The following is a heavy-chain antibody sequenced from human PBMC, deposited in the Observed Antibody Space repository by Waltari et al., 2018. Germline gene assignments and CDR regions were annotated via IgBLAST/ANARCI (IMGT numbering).Heavy chain of an antibody. CDR1: GVSISRHF. CDR2: IRTSGVT. Sequence: QVQLQESGPGLVKPSETLSLTCTVSGVSISRHFWPWIRPPAGKGLEWVGRIRTSGVTDYSPSLKSRVTMSVDTSKNQFSLRLSSVTAADTAVYYCARNQNGAFDVWGQGTRVTVSS. D-gene: IGHD2-2*01. J-gene: IGHJ3*01. V-gene: IGHV4-4*07. CDR3: ARNQNGAFDV.